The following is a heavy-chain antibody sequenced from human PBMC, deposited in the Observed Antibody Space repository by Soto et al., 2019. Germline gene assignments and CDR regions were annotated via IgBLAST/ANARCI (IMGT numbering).Heavy chain of an antibody. J-gene: IGHJ6*03. CDR1: GFTFSDYY. D-gene: IGHD4-17*01. Sequence: QVQLVESGGGLVKPGGSLRLSCAASGFTFSDYYMSWIRQAPGKGLEWVSYISSSGSTIYYADSVKGRFTISRDNAKNSLYLQMNSLRAEDTAVYYCARDIYAFMTTVLTDYYYMDVWGKGTTVTVSS. CDR2: ISSSGSTI. V-gene: IGHV3-11*01. CDR3: ARDIYAFMTTVLTDYYYMDV.